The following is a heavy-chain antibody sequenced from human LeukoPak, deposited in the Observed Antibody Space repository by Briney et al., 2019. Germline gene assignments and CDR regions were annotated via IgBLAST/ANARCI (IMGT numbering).Heavy chain of an antibody. CDR3: AKVQNAYDSSSGFYYYFDY. J-gene: IGHJ4*02. CDR2: ITNAGST. D-gene: IGHD3-22*01. Sequence: PGGSLSLSCAASGFTVSRYAMSWVRQAPGKGLEWVSLITNAGSTDYAESADSVRDRFIISRDDSKNTLYLQMNSLRAEDTAIYYCAKVQNAYDSSSGFYYYFDYWGQGTLVPVSS. V-gene: IGHV3-23*01. CDR1: GFTVSRYA.